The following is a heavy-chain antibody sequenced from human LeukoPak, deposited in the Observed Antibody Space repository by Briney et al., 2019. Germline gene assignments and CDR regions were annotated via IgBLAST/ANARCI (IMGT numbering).Heavy chain of an antibody. CDR2: IYYSGST. Sequence: SQTLSLTCTVSGGSIRSGDYYWSWIRQPPGKGLEWIGYIYYSGSTYYNPSLKSRVTISIDTSKNQFSLKLSSVTAADTAVYYCAREGFDFPFDPWGQGTLVTVSS. J-gene: IGHJ5*02. CDR3: AREGFDFPFDP. V-gene: IGHV4-30-4*08. CDR1: GGSIRSGDYY.